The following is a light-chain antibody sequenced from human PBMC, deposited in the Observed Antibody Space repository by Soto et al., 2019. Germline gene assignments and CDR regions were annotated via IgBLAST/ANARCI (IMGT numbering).Light chain of an antibody. V-gene: IGKV3-11*01. CDR3: QHRSK. Sequence: EIVLTQSPATLPFFPGERPTPSSRASQIINSYLPWSQQNPGQAPRLLMSPPSNRATAIPARFSGSGSGTDFTLTISSLEPEDFAVYYCQHRSKFGGGTKVEIK. J-gene: IGKJ4*02. CDR1: QIINSY. CDR2: PPS.